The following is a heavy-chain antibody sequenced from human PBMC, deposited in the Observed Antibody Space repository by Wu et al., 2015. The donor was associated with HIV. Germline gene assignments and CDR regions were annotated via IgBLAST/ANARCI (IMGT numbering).Heavy chain of an antibody. V-gene: IGHV1-69*05. Sequence: QAQPVQSGSEVKKPGSSVKVTCKASGDGFTSYAVSWVRQAPGQGLEWMGGINPLFGTTKYARKFQGRVTFTTDEGKIKVDMELSSLRSEDSAVYYCAINTDSVATSLYSLGVWGQGTTVTVSS. CDR3: AINTDSVATSLYSLGV. D-gene: IGHD5-12*01. CDR2: INPLFGTT. J-gene: IGHJ6*02. CDR1: GDGFTSYA.